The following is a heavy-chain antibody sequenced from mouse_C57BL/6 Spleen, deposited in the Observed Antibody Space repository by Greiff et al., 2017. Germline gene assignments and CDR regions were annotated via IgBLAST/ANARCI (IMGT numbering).Heavy chain of an antibody. CDR3: ARQPYYGSSAWYFGV. CDR1: GFTFSSYT. J-gene: IGHJ1*03. CDR2: ISGGGGNN. Sequence: EVKLMESGGGLVKPGGSLKLSCAASGFTFSSYTMSWVRQTPEKRLEWVATISGGGGNNYYPDSVKGRFTISRDNAKNTLYLQMSRLRSEDTALYYCARQPYYGSSAWYFGVWGTGTTVTVSS. D-gene: IGHD1-1*01. V-gene: IGHV5-9*01.